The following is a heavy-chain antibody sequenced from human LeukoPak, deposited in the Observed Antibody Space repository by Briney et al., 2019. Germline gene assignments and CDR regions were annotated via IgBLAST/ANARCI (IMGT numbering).Heavy chain of an antibody. CDR2: IYHSRNT. V-gene: IGHV4-38-2*01. D-gene: IGHD6-13*01. Sequence: PSETLSLTCAVSDFSISNPYYWGWVRQPPGKVLEWIGNIYHSRNTYYNPSLKSRVTISVDTSKNQFSLRLNSVTAADTAVYYCARVEWGSVAALDDWYFDLWGRGTLVAVSS. CDR1: DFSISNPYY. CDR3: ARVEWGSVAALDDWYFDL. J-gene: IGHJ2*01.